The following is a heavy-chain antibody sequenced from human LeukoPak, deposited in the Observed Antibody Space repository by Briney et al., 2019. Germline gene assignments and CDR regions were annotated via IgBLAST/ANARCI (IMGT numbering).Heavy chain of an antibody. J-gene: IGHJ4*02. CDR3: ARGFGGMATPFDY. CDR1: GGSISSYY. V-gene: IGHV4-59*01. CDR2: IYYSGST. Sequence: SETLSLTCTVSGGSISSYYWSWIRQPPGKGLEWIGYIYYSGSTNYNPSLKSRVTISVDTSKNQFSLKLSSVTAADTAVYYCARGFGGMATPFDYWGQGTLVTVSS. D-gene: IGHD5-24*01.